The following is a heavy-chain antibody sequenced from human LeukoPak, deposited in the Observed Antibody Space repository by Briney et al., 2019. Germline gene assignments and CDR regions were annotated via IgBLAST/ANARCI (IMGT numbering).Heavy chain of an antibody. J-gene: IGHJ4*02. CDR1: GFTFDDYA. Sequence: PGGSLRLSCAVSGFTFDDYAMHWVRQVPGKGLEWVSGIYWNSDSIGYADSVKGRFTTSRDNAKNSLYLQMNNLGAGDTAVYYCARFRSNCGGDCSRDWDYEFDYSGQGALVTDSS. CDR2: IYWNSDSI. CDR3: ARFRSNCGGDCSRDWDYEFDY. V-gene: IGHV3-9*01. D-gene: IGHD2-21*02.